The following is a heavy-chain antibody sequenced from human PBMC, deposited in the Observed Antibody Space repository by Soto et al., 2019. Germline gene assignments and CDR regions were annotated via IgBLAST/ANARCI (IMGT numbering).Heavy chain of an antibody. CDR3: ARDGDGRMTTNPYYYNGMDV. CDR1: GGSISNYN. V-gene: IGHV4-4*07. D-gene: IGHD4-4*01. CDR2: IYSNGIT. J-gene: IGHJ6*02. Sequence: SETLSLTCTVSGGSISNYNWNWIRQSAGKGLEWIGRIYSNGITYYSPSLKSRVTMSVDTLNNQISLKLGSVTAADTAVYYCARDGDGRMTTNPYYYNGMDVWGPGTTVTVSS.